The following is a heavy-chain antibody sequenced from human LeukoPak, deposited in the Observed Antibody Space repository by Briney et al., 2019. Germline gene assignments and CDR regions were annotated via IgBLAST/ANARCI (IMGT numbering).Heavy chain of an antibody. CDR1: GGTFSSYA. Sequence: SVKVSCKASGGTFSSYAISWVRQAPGQGLEWMGRIIPILGIANYAQKFQGRVTITADKSTSTAYMELSSLRPEDTAVYYCAVYCTNGVCYRQTPDMSDYWGQGTLVTVSS. CDR2: IIPILGIA. CDR3: AVYCTNGVCYRQTPDMSDY. D-gene: IGHD2-8*01. J-gene: IGHJ4*02. V-gene: IGHV1-69*04.